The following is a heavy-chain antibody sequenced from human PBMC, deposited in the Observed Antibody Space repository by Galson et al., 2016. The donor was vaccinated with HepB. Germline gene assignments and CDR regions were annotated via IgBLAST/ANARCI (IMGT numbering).Heavy chain of an antibody. D-gene: IGHD3-10*01. CDR3: ARGMTYYYGSGSTFDF. V-gene: IGHV4-31*03. CDR1: GGSISNGGYY. Sequence: TLSLTCTVSGGSISNGGYYWSWIRQHPGKGLEWIGYIYHSGSTYYNPSLKSRVTISVDTSKNHFSLKLSSVTAADTAVYYCARGMTYYYGSGSTFDFWGQGTLVTVSS. J-gene: IGHJ4*02. CDR2: IYHSGST.